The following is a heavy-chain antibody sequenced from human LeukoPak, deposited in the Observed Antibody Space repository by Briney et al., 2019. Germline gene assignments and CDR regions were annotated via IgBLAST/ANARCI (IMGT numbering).Heavy chain of an antibody. CDR2: ISSSSSYI. D-gene: IGHD4-17*01. Sequence: GGSLRLSCAASGFTFSSYSMNWVRQAPGKGLEWVSSISSSSSYIYYADSVKGRFTFSRDNAQYSLYLKMNSLRDEDTAVYYCASARYGDSYMDVWGKGTTVTVSS. J-gene: IGHJ6*03. V-gene: IGHV3-21*01. CDR1: GFTFSSYS. CDR3: ASARYGDSYMDV.